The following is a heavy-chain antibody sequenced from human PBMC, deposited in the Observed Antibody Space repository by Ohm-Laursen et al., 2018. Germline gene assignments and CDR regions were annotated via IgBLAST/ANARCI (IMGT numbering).Heavy chain of an antibody. CDR2: IIPIFGTA. J-gene: IGHJ3*02. Sequence: GASVKVSCKSSGGTFSSYAISWVRQAPGQGLEWMGGIIPIFGTANYAQKFQGRVTITTDESTSTAYMELSGLRSEDTAVYYCARVDIAAAGTADDAFDIWGQGTMVTVSS. CDR3: ARVDIAAAGTADDAFDI. V-gene: IGHV1-69*05. CDR1: GGTFSSYA. D-gene: IGHD6-13*01.